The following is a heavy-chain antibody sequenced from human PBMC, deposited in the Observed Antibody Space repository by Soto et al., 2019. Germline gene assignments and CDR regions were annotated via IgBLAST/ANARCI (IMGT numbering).Heavy chain of an antibody. CDR1: GGSISSYY. V-gene: IGHV4-59*01. CDR2: IYYSGST. J-gene: IGHJ4*02. CDR3: ASHYRRRGWEWATEPLFDY. Sequence: QVQLQESGPGLVKPSETLSLTCTVSGGSISSYYWSWIRQPPGKGLEWIGYIYYSGSTNYNPSLKRRLPISVDTSTNQFSLKLSSVTAADTAVYYCASHYRRRGWEWATEPLFDYWGQGTLVTVSS. D-gene: IGHD6-19*01.